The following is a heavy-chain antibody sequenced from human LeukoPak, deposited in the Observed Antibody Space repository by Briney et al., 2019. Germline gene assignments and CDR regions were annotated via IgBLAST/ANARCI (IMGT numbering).Heavy chain of an antibody. CDR2: IWYDGSNK. V-gene: IGHV3-33*01. CDR1: GFTFSSYG. CDR3: AREQLDAEYFQH. D-gene: IGHD6-13*01. J-gene: IGHJ1*01. Sequence: GRSLRLSCAASGFTFSSYGMHWVRQAPGKGLEWVAVIWYDGSNKYYADSAKGRFTISRDNSKNTLYLQMNSLRAEDTAVYYCAREQLDAEYFQHWGQGTLVTVSS.